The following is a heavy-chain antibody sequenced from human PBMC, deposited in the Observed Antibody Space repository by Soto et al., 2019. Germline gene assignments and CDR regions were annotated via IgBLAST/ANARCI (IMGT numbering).Heavy chain of an antibody. CDR3: ARRAHMSRRGETFSYYYYGMDV. J-gene: IGHJ6*02. CDR1: GYSFTSYW. CDR2: IDPIDSYT. Sequence: GESLKISCKGSGYSFTSYWISWVRQMPGKGLEWMGRIDPIDSYTNYSPSFQGHVTISADKSISTAYLQWSSLKASDTAMYYCARRAHMSRRGETFSYYYYGMDVWGQGTTVTVAS. D-gene: IGHD3-16*01. V-gene: IGHV5-10-1*01.